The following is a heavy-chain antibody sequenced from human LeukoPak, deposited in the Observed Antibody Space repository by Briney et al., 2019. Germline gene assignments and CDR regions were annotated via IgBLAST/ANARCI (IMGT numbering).Heavy chain of an antibody. D-gene: IGHD6-13*01. J-gene: IGHJ4*02. CDR2: ISSSTSYT. V-gene: IGHV3-11*05. CDR1: GFTFSDYY. Sequence: GGSLRLSCAASGFTFSDYYMSWIRQDPGKGLEWVSYISSSTSYTNYADSVKGRFTISRDNAKNSLDLQMNSLRAEDTAVYYCATDRSSSSWFDYWGQGTLVTVSS. CDR3: ATDRSSSSWFDY.